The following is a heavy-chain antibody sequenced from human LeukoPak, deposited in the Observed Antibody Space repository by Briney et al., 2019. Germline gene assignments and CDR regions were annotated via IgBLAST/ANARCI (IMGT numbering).Heavy chain of an antibody. Sequence: GESLKISCNGSGYSFTSYWIGWGRQMPGKGLEWMGIIYPGGSDTRYSPSFQGQVTISANKSISTAYLQWSSLKASDTAMYYCARSGYCSGGSCYGLFDYWGQGTLVTVSS. CDR1: GYSFTSYW. CDR3: ARSGYCSGGSCYGLFDY. D-gene: IGHD2-15*01. CDR2: IYPGGSDT. V-gene: IGHV5-51*01. J-gene: IGHJ4*02.